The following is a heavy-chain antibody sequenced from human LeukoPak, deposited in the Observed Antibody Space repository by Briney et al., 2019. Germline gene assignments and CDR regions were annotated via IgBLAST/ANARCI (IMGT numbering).Heavy chain of an antibody. D-gene: IGHD5-24*01. CDR3: ARLSARRWLQLTRYYYYMDV. V-gene: IGHV4-38-2*02. CDR2: IYHSGST. Sequence: SETLSLTCTVSDYSISSGHYWGWIRQPPGKGLEWIGSIYHSGSTNYNPSLKSRVTISVDTSKNQFSLKLSSVTAADTAVYYCARLSARRWLQLTRYYYYMDVWGKGTTVTISS. J-gene: IGHJ6*03. CDR1: DYSISSGHY.